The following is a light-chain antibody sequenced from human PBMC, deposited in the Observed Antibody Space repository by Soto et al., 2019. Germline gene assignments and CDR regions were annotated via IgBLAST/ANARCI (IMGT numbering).Light chain of an antibody. V-gene: IGKV3-15*01. CDR2: GTS. CDR1: QSVSST. CDR3: QQDYQWPLT. J-gene: IGKJ4*01. Sequence: EIVMTQSPATLSVSPGERATLSCRASQSVSSTFAWYQQIPGQAPRLLLYGTSTRATGIPARFSGSGSGTEVTLTISSLQSEDCAFSYGQQDYQWPLTVGGGTKVEVK.